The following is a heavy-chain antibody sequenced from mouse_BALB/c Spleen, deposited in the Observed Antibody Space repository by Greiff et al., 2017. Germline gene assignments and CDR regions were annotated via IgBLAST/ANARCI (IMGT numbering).Heavy chain of an antibody. V-gene: IGHV1S81*02. D-gene: IGHD2-14*01. Sequence: VQLQQPGAELVKPGASVKLSCKASGYTFTSYWMHWVKQRPGQGLEWIGEINPSNGRTNYNEKFKSKATLTVDKSSSTAYMQLSSLTSEDSAVYYCARYRSPYAMDYWGQGTSVTVSS. CDR2: INPSNGRT. J-gene: IGHJ4*01. CDR1: GYTFTSYW. CDR3: ARYRSPYAMDY.